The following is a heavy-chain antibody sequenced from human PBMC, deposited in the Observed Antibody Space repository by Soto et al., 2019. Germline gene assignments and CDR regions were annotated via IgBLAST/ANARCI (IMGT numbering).Heavy chain of an antibody. CDR1: GFTFSSYA. D-gene: IGHD3-22*01. V-gene: IGHV3-23*01. CDR3: AKGPDQNYYDSSGYKGPSGY. CDR2: ISGSGGST. Sequence: GESLKISCAASGFTFSSYAMSWVRQAPGKGLEWVSAISGSGGSTYYADSVKGRFTISRDNSKNTLYLQMNSLRAEDTAVYYCAKGPDQNYYDSSGYKGPSGYWGQGTLVTVSS. J-gene: IGHJ4*02.